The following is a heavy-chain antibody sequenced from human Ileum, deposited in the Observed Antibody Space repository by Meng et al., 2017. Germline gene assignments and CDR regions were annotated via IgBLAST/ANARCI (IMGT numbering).Heavy chain of an antibody. CDR2: FHPGGGA. V-gene: IGHV4-4*02. Sequence: QVALQGAGAGLVKPSVTLSRTGAVCGGSISSGIWWSWVRQPRGEGLEWIGEFHPGGGATYNPSRKARVTVSVDTSMQQFSLKMTSLTAADTAVYYCAKNGAYCLDSWGQGTLVTVSS. CDR3: AKNGAYCLDS. D-gene: IGHD1-26*01. CDR1: GGSISSGIW. J-gene: IGHJ4*02.